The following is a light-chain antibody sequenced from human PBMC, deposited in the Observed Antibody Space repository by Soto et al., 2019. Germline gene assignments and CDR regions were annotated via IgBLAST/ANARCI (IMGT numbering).Light chain of an antibody. CDR1: QSVSSN. CDR3: QHYNNWPSIT. V-gene: IGKV3-15*01. J-gene: IGKJ5*01. Sequence: EIVMTQSPASLSVSQGERATLSCRASQSVSSNLAWYQQKPGQAPRLLIYDASTRATGLPARFSGSGSGTEFTLTISSLQSEDFAVYYCQHYNNWPSITFGQGTRLEIK. CDR2: DAS.